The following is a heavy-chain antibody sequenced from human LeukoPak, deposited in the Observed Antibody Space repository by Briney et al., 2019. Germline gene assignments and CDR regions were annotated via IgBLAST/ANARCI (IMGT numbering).Heavy chain of an antibody. CDR1: GGTFSSYA. J-gene: IGHJ3*02. CDR3: ARPYDILTGYFDAFDI. D-gene: IGHD3-9*01. Sequence: LVKVSCKASGGTFSSYAISWVRQAPGQGLEWVGRIIPILGIANYAQKFQGRVTITADKSTSTAYMELSSLRSEDTAVYYCARPYDILTGYFDAFDIWGQGTMVTVSS. CDR2: IIPILGIA. V-gene: IGHV1-69*04.